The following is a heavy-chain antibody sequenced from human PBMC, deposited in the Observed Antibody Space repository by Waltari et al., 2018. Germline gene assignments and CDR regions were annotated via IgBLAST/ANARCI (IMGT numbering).Heavy chain of an antibody. CDR1: GFTFSRFW. J-gene: IGHJ6*02. D-gene: IGHD3-16*01. V-gene: IGHV3-7*01. Sequence: EVQLVESGGGLVQPGGSLRLSCAASGFTFSRFWMSWVRQAPGKGLEWVGNIYQDGTVTNYVDSVKGRFTTSRDNARNSLYLQMNSLRVDDTAVYYCVRDDDGGMGAVWGQGTTVTVSS. CDR2: IYQDGTVT. CDR3: VRDDDGGMGAV.